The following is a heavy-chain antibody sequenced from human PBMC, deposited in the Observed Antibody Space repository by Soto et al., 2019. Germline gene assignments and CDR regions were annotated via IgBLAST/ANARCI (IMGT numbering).Heavy chain of an antibody. V-gene: IGHV3-23*01. Sequence: GGSLRLSCAASGFTFSTYAMTWVRQAPGRGLEWVSTILHDETPFYADSVKGRFTISRDNSKNTLYLQMNSLRVEDTALYYCAKDQLTAGGDYYYYYGMDVWGRGTAVTAP. CDR1: GFTFSTYA. J-gene: IGHJ6*02. D-gene: IGHD6-13*01. CDR3: AKDQLTAGGDYYYYYGMDV. CDR2: ILHDETP.